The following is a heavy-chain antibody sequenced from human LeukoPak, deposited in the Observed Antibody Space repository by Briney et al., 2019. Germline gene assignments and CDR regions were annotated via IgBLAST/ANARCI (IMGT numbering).Heavy chain of an antibody. D-gene: IGHD2-15*01. CDR1: GFTFSSYA. J-gene: IGHJ5*02. Sequence: PGGSLRLSCAASGFTFSSYAMSWVRQAPGKGLEWVSVIYSGGSTYYADSVKGRFTISRDNSKNTLYLQMNSLRAEDTAVYYCARSIAPAKRWFDPWGQGTLVTVSS. V-gene: IGHV3-66*02. CDR3: ARSIAPAKRWFDP. CDR2: IYSGGST.